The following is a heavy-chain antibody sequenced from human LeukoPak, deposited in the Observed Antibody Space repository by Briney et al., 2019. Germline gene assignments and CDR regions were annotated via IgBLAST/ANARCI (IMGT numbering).Heavy chain of an antibody. Sequence: PSETLSLTCAVYGGSFSDHYWSWIRQSPGKGLEWLGEINHTGSTIYSPSLKSRLSISVDTSKNQFSLKLTSVTAADTAIYYCARGTRRIQLWFPDAFDIWGQGTMVTVSS. J-gene: IGHJ3*02. CDR1: GGSFSDHY. CDR3: ARGTRRIQLWFPDAFDI. V-gene: IGHV4-34*01. CDR2: INHTGST. D-gene: IGHD5-18*01.